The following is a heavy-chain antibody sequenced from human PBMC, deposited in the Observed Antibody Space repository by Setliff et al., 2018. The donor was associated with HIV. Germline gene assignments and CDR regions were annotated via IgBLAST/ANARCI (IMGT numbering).Heavy chain of an antibody. CDR3: VRYSSGWPHGFGY. Sequence: PGGSLRLSCAASGFIFSGYAMTWVRQAPGKGLEWVSTISPSSGGTNYADSVKGRFTISRDNSKNTVYLQMNSLRAEDTAVYYCVRYSSGWPHGFGYWGQRTLVTVSS. CDR2: ISPSSGGT. CDR1: GFIFSGYA. V-gene: IGHV3-23*01. J-gene: IGHJ4*02. D-gene: IGHD6-19*01.